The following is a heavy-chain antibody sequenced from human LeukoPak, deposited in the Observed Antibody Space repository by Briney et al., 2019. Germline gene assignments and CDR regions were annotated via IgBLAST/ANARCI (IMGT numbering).Heavy chain of an antibody. Sequence: GGSLRLSCAASGFTFDDYAMHWVRQAPGKGLEWVSGISWNSGSIGYADSVKGRFTISRDNAKNSLYLQMNSLRAEDTAVYYCAKGGTITMIVVVITLFDYWGQGTLVTVSS. D-gene: IGHD3-22*01. J-gene: IGHJ4*02. CDR3: AKGGTITMIVVVITLFDY. CDR2: ISWNSGSI. CDR1: GFTFDDYA. V-gene: IGHV3-9*01.